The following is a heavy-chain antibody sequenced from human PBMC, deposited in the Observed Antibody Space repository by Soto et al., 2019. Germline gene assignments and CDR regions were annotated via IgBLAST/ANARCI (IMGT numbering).Heavy chain of an antibody. D-gene: IGHD2-8*01. V-gene: IGHV4-31*03. CDR2: IYYSGST. J-gene: IGHJ6*02. CDR3: ARGMAGGYYYGMDV. CDR1: GGSISSGGYY. Sequence: SETLSLTCTVSGGSISSGGYYWSWIRQHPGKGLEWIGYIYYSGSTYYSPSLKSRVTISVDTSKNQFSLKLSSVTAADTAVYYCARGMAGGYYYGMDVWGQGTTVTVSS.